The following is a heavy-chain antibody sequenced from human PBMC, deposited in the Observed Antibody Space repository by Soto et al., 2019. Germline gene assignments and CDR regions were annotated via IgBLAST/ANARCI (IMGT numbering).Heavy chain of an antibody. Sequence: QGQLVQSGPEAKKPGASVKVSCKASGYTFSRYGISWVRQAPGQGLEWMGWISGYNGDTKYAQKVQGRVTMTIDTSTYTAYMELRSLTSDDTAIYYCAKNGQPTYYYYGMDVWCQGTTVTVSS. V-gene: IGHV1-18*01. CDR3: AKNGQPTYYYYGMDV. CDR1: GYTFSRYG. J-gene: IGHJ6*02. D-gene: IGHD2-8*01. CDR2: ISGYNGDT.